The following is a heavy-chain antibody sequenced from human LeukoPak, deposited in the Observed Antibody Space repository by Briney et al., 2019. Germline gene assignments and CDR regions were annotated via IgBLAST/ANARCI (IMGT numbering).Heavy chain of an antibody. CDR1: GYTFTSYG. CDR2: ISAYSGNT. Sequence: ASVKVSCKASGYTFTSYGISWVRQAPGQGLEWMGWISAYSGNTNYAQKLQGRVTMTTDTSTSTAYMELRSLRSDDTAVYYCARALSMAPSGQGDYWGQGTLVTVSS. CDR3: ARALSMAPSGQGDY. J-gene: IGHJ4*02. D-gene: IGHD5-24*01. V-gene: IGHV1-18*01.